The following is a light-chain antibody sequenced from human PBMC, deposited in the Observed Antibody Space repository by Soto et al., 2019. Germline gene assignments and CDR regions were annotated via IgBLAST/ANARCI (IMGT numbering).Light chain of an antibody. Sequence: QSALTQPASVSGSPGQSITISCTGTSSDVGGYNYVSWYQQQPGKAPKLMSYEVSNRPSGVSNRFSGSKSGNTASLTISGLQAEYEADYYCSSYTSINTWVFGGGTKVTVL. CDR1: SSDVGGYNY. CDR2: EVS. J-gene: IGLJ3*02. V-gene: IGLV2-14*01. CDR3: SSYTSINTWV.